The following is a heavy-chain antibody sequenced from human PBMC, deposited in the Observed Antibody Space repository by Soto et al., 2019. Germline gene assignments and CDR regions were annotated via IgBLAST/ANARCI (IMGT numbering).Heavy chain of an antibody. D-gene: IGHD2-2*01. CDR3: ARGPRGLYHHDY. CDR2: INMDGSST. V-gene: IGHV3-74*01. CDR1: GFTFSGDW. J-gene: IGHJ4*02. Sequence: EVQLVESGGGLVQPGGSLRLSCAASGFTFSGDWMHWVRQAAGKGLVWVSRINMDGSSTNYADSVKGRFNISRDNAKNTLYLQMNRPGVDDTAVYYCARGPRGLYHHDYWGQGALVTVSS.